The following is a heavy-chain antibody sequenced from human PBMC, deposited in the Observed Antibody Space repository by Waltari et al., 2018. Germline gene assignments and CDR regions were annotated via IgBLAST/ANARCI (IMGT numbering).Heavy chain of an antibody. CDR3: ARGLVIVGATTKDYYYYMDV. CDR1: GGSFSGYY. Sequence: QVQLQQWGAGLLKPSETLSLTCAVYGGSFSGYYWSWIRQPPGKGLGWIGEINHKGRNKFHHALQGRGTISVDTSKNQFSLKLSSVTAADTAVYYCARGLVIVGATTKDYYYYMDVWGKGTTVTISS. CDR2: INHKGRN. D-gene: IGHD1-26*01. J-gene: IGHJ6*03. V-gene: IGHV4-34*01.